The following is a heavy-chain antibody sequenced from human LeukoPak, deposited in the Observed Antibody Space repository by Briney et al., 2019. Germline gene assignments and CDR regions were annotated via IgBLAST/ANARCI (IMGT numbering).Heavy chain of an antibody. J-gene: IGHJ6*03. CDR1: GYTFTGYY. D-gene: IGHD3-3*01. CDR2: INPNSGGT. V-gene: IGHV1-2*02. Sequence: GASVKVSCKASGYTFTGYYMHWVRQAPGQGLEWMGWINPNSGGTNYTQKFQGRVTMTRDTSISTAYMELSRLRSDDTAMYYCARDGLFLEWLLYENYYYYYMDVWGKGTTVTVSS. CDR3: ARDGLFLEWLLYENYYYYYMDV.